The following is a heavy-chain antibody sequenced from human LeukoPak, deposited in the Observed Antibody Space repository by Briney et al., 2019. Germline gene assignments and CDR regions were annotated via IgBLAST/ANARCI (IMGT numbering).Heavy chain of an antibody. D-gene: IGHD3-22*01. CDR3: AREWLLESIDY. V-gene: IGHV4-30-4*08. J-gene: IGHJ4*02. CDR2: IYYSGST. CDR1: GGSISSGDYY. Sequence: PSETLSLTCTVSGGSISSGDYYWSWIRQPPGQGLEWIGYIYYSGSTYYNPSLKSRVTISLDTSKNQFSLKLSSVTAADTAVYYCAREWLLESIDYWGQGTLVTVSS.